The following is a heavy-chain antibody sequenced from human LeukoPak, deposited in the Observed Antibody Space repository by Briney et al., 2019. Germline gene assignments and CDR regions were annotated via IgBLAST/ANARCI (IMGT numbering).Heavy chain of an antibody. Sequence: PSETLSLTCTVSGGSISSSSYYWGWIRQPPGKGLEWIGSIYYSGSTYYNPSLKSRVTISVDTSKNQFSLKLSSVTAADTAVHYCARLGSYGAQYYFDYWGQGTLVTVSS. J-gene: IGHJ4*02. CDR3: ARLGSYGAQYYFDY. CDR2: IYYSGST. D-gene: IGHD1-26*01. V-gene: IGHV4-39*01. CDR1: GGSISSSSYY.